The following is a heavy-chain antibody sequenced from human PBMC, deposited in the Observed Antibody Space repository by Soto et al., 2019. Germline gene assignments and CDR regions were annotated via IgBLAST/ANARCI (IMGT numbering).Heavy chain of an antibody. D-gene: IGHD5-18*01. CDR3: AKDFLVQLKGYFDY. J-gene: IGHJ4*02. CDR2: IWYDGSNK. Sequence: PGGSLRLSCAASGFTFSSYGMHWVRQAPGKGLEWVAVIWYDGSNKYYADSVKGRFTISRDNSKNTLCLQMNSLRAEDTAVYYCAKDFLVQLKGYFDYWGQGTLVTVSS. CDR1: GFTFSSYG. V-gene: IGHV3-33*06.